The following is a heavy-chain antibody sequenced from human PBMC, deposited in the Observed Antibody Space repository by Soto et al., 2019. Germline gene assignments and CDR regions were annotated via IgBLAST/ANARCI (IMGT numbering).Heavy chain of an antibody. CDR3: ARLLAWAAAP. CDR1: GGSISSGGYY. CDR2: INHSGST. V-gene: IGHV4-39*07. Sequence: PSETLSLTCTVSGGSISSGGYYWSWIRQPPGKGLEWIGEINHSGSTNYNPSLKSRVTISVDTSKNQFSLKLSSVTAADTAVYYCARLLAWAAAPWGQGTLVTVSS. D-gene: IGHD6-13*01. J-gene: IGHJ5*02.